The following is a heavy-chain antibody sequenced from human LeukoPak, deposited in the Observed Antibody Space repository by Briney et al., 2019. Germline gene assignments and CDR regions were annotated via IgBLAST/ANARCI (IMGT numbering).Heavy chain of an antibody. Sequence: GGSLRLSCAASGFTFSSYWMHWVRKAPGKGLVWVSRINSDGSSTSYADSGKGRFTISRDNAQNTLYLQMHSLRSEDAALYDCAGGSSPYYWGQGTLVTVSS. V-gene: IGHV3-74*01. CDR1: GFTFSSYW. CDR3: AGGSSPYY. J-gene: IGHJ4*02. D-gene: IGHD6-6*01. CDR2: INSDGSST.